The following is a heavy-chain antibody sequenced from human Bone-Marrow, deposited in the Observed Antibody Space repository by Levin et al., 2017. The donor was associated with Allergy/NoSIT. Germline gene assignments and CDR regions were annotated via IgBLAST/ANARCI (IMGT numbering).Heavy chain of an antibody. V-gene: IGHV1-69*06. CDR3: ARQTTPGDWYFDL. Sequence: SVKVSCKASGGSFGRSDINWVRQAPGQGLEWMGGITPIFGTVNQAQKFQGRVTFSADKSTTTAYMELSGLRSEDTAVYYCARQTTPGDWYFDLWGRGTLVTVSS. CDR2: ITPIFGTV. D-gene: IGHD4-11*01. J-gene: IGHJ2*01. CDR1: GGSFGRSD.